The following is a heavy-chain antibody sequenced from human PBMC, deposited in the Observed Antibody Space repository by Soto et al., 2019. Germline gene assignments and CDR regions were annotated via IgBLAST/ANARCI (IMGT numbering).Heavy chain of an antibody. CDR3: AKNQERELPRVIDF. D-gene: IGHD1-7*01. CDR2: MSGSSSTT. Sequence: EVRLLESGGGLVKPGGSLRLSCATSGLTFSNYAMSWVRQAPGGGLEWVSSMSGSSSTTYYADSVRGRFTISRDRSKNTLYLQMSSLRAEDTALYYCAKNQERELPRVIDFWGQGTQVTVSS. CDR1: GLTFSNYA. V-gene: IGHV3-23*01. J-gene: IGHJ4*02.